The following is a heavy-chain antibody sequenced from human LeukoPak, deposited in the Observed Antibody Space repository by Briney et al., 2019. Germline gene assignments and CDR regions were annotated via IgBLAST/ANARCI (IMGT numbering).Heavy chain of an antibody. D-gene: IGHD3-10*01. CDR3: SKSRYYYGSGSYYSAYLMDV. CDR1: GGSISAYY. Sequence: SETLSLSCTVSGGSISAYYWGWIRRPPGKGLEWIGNIYYSGSTNYNPSLKSRVTISVDTSKNQFSLKLSSVTAADTAVYYCSKSRYYYGSGSYYSAYLMDVWGQGTTVTVSS. J-gene: IGHJ6*02. CDR2: IYYSGST. V-gene: IGHV4-59*01.